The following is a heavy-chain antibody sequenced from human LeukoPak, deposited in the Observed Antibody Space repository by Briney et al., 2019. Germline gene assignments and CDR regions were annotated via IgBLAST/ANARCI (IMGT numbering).Heavy chain of an antibody. D-gene: IGHD2-21*02. CDR2: INPNSGGT. Sequence: GASVKVSCKASGYTFTGYYMHWVRQAPGQGLEWMGWINPNSGGTNYAQKFQGRVTMTRDTSISTAYMELSRLRSDDMAVYYCARSRVVTAPPVGWFDPWGQGTLVTVSS. CDR3: ARSRVVTAPPVGWFDP. J-gene: IGHJ5*02. V-gene: IGHV1-2*02. CDR1: GYTFTGYY.